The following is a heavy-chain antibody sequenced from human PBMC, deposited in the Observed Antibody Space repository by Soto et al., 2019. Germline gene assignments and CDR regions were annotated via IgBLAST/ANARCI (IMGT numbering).Heavy chain of an antibody. CDR2: ISYDGVNK. CDR3: AKGLVGYVFGVQDYFFGMDV. V-gene: IGHV3-30*18. J-gene: IGHJ6*02. Sequence: QVQVVESGGGLVQPGRSLRLSCGASGFNFSTYGMHWVRQVPGKGLEWVAVISYDGVNKYSAGSVRGRFTISRDNSKNTLYLQMNSLRAEDTAVDYCAKGLVGYVFGVQDYFFGMDVWGQGTTVTV. D-gene: IGHD1-26*01. CDR1: GFNFSTYG.